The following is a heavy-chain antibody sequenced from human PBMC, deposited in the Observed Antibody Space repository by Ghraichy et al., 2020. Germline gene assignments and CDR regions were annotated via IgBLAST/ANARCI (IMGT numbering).Heavy chain of an antibody. Sequence: GGSLRLSCAASGFTFSSYGMHWVRQAPGKGLECVAFIRYDGCNKYYADSVKGRFTISRDNSKNTLYLQMNSLRAEDTAVYYCAKDPSSGPDYWCQGTLVTVSS. V-gene: IGHV3-30*02. J-gene: IGHJ4*02. CDR2: IRYDGCNK. D-gene: IGHD6-19*01. CDR1: GFTFSSYG. CDR3: AKDPSSGPDY.